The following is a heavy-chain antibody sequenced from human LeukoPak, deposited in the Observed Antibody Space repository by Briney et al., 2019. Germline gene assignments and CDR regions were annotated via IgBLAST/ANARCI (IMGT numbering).Heavy chain of an antibody. CDR2: IHHSGST. D-gene: IGHD2-2*01. J-gene: IGHJ4*02. CDR1: RGSFSGYY. Sequence: SETLFLTCAVYRGSFSGYYWTWIRQPPGKGLERIGEIHHSGSTTYNPSLKSRVTISVDTSKNQFSLKLSSVTAADTAVYYCAIMGYCSSTSCLGDYWGQGTLVSVSS. CDR3: AIMGYCSSTSCLGDY. V-gene: IGHV4-34*01.